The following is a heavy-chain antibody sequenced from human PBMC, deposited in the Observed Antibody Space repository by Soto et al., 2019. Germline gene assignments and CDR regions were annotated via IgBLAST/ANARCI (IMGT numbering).Heavy chain of an antibody. V-gene: IGHV4-30-2*01. D-gene: IGHD3-9*01. CDR3: AREVPLTKYTWFDP. CDR2: IYHSGST. Sequence: QLQLQESGSGLVKPSQTLSLTCAVSGGSISSGGYSWSWIRQPPGKGLEWIGYIYHSGSTYYNPSLKSRVTISVDRSKNQFSLKLSSVTAADTAVYYCAREVPLTKYTWFDPWGQGPLVTVSS. J-gene: IGHJ5*02. CDR1: GGSISSGGYS.